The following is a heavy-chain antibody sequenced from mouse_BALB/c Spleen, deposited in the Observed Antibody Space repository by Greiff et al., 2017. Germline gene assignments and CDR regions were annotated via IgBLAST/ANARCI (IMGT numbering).Heavy chain of an antibody. V-gene: IGHV5-17*02. CDR2: ISSGSSTI. Sequence: EVKLVESGGGLVQPGGSRKLSCAASGFTFSSFGMHWVRQAPEKGLEWVAYISSGSSTIYYADTVKGRFTISRDNPKNTLFLQMTSLRSEDTAMYYCARRHGNYYAMDYWGQGTSVTVSS. CDR1: GFTFSSFG. J-gene: IGHJ4*01. D-gene: IGHD2-1*01. CDR3: ARRHGNYYAMDY.